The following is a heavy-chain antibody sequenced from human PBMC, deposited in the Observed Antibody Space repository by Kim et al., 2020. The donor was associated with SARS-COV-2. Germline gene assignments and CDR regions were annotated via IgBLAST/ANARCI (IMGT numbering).Heavy chain of an antibody. CDR3: AKDMVRGVLTSSNWFDP. CDR1: GFTFSSYA. Sequence: GGSLRLSCAASGFTFSSYAMSWVRQAPGKGLEWVSAISGSGGSTYYADSVKGRFTISRDNSKNTLYLQMNSLRAEDTAVYYCAKDMVRGVLTSSNWFDPWGQGTLVTVSS. J-gene: IGHJ5*02. D-gene: IGHD3-10*01. V-gene: IGHV3-23*01. CDR2: ISGSGGST.